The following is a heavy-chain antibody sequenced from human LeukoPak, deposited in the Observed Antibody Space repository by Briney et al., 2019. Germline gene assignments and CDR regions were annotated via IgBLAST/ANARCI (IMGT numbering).Heavy chain of an antibody. D-gene: IGHD2-2*01. J-gene: IGHJ5*02. CDR2: ISPYKGDT. Sequence: ASVKVSCKASGYTFSSYGISWVRQAPGQGLEWMGWISPYKGDTNYARKVQGRVTLTTDTSTGTAYMELRSLTSDDTAVYYCVRERTIFVVVPAAGPNWFDPWGQGTLVTVSS. CDR3: VRERTIFVVVPAAGPNWFDP. V-gene: IGHV1-18*01. CDR1: GYTFSSYG.